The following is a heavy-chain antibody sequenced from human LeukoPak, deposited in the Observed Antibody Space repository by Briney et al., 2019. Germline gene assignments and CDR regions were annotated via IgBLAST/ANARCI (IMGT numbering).Heavy chain of an antibody. CDR3: AKSRPLTGTTYYFDY. Sequence: PGRSLRLSCAASGFTFSSYGMHWVRQAPGKGLEWVAVIWYDGSNKYYADSVKGRFTISRDNSKNTLYLQMNSLRAEDTAVYYCAKSRPLTGTTYYFDYWGQGTLVTVSS. V-gene: IGHV3-33*06. CDR2: IWYDGSNK. J-gene: IGHJ4*02. D-gene: IGHD1-7*01. CDR1: GFTFSSYG.